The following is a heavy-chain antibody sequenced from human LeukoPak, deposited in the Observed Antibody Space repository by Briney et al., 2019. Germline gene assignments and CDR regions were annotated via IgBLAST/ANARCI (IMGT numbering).Heavy chain of an antibody. D-gene: IGHD4-17*01. J-gene: IGHJ4*02. CDR2: ISYDGSNK. V-gene: IGHV3-30*18. CDR3: AKDGMTTVTTDPPR. CDR1: GFTFSSYG. Sequence: HSGGSLRLSCAASGFTFSSYGMHWVRQAPGKGLEWVAVISYDGSNKYYADSVKGRFTISRDNSKNTLYLQMNSLRAEDTAVYYCAKDGMTTVTTDPPRWGQGTLFTVSS.